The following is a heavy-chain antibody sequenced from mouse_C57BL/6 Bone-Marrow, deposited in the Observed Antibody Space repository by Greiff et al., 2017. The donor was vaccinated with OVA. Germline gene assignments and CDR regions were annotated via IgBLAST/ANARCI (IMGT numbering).Heavy chain of an antibody. CDR1: GYTFTSYW. CDR3: ANYYGNYEHFDY. CDR2: IYPGSGST. D-gene: IGHD2-1*01. J-gene: IGHJ2*01. V-gene: IGHV1-55*01. Sequence: VQLQQPGAELVKPGASVKMSCKASGYTFTSYWITWVKQRPGQGLEWIGDIYPGSGSTNYNEKFKSKATLTVDTSSSTAYMQLSSLTSEDSAVYYCANYYGNYEHFDYWGQGTTLTVSS.